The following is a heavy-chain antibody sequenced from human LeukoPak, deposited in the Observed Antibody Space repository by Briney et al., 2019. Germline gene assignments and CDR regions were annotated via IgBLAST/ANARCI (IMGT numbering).Heavy chain of an antibody. J-gene: IGHJ6*03. Sequence: KPSETLSLTCTVSGGPISSYYWSWIRQPAGKGLEWIGRIYTSGSTNYNPSLKSRVTMSVDTSKNQFSLKLSSVTAADTAVYYCARDTYSSSWAHMDVWGKGTTVTVSS. CDR2: IYTSGST. CDR3: ARDTYSSSWAHMDV. D-gene: IGHD6-13*01. V-gene: IGHV4-4*07. CDR1: GGPISSYY.